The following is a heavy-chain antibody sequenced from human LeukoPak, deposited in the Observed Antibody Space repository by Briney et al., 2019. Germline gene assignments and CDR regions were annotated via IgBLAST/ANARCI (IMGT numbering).Heavy chain of an antibody. J-gene: IGHJ4*02. V-gene: IGHV3-48*01. CDR3: ARVSLGLADY. CDR2: ISRSSSVI. CDR1: GLTFNTYS. Sequence: PGGSLRLSCAASGLTFNTYSMNWVRQAPGKGLEWVAYISRSSSVIYYADSVKGRFTISRDNAKNSLFLQMNSLRAEDTAVYYCARVSLGLADYWGQGTLVTVSS.